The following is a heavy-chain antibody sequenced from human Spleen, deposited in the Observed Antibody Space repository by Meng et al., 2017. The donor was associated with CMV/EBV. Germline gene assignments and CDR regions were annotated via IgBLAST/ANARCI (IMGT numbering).Heavy chain of an antibody. CDR3: ARVSYCDTTSCSYFHY. V-gene: IGHV1-46*01. CDR2: INPSGGTA. CDR1: YTITSYY. J-gene: IGHJ4*02. Sequence: YTITSYYIHWVRQAPGQGIEWMGIINPSGGTAKYAQKFQGRVTMTRDTSTSTVYMELSSLRSDDTAVYYCARVSYCDTTSCSYFHYWGQGTLVTVSS. D-gene: IGHD2-2*01.